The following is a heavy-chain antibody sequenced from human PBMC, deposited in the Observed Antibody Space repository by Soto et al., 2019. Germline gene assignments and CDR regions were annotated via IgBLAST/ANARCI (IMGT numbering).Heavy chain of an antibody. CDR1: GDSVSSNSAA. D-gene: IGHD6-19*01. CDR3: ARDLIAVAGNAGVWFDP. CDR2: TYYRSKWYN. Sequence: PSQTLSLTCAISGDSVSSNSAAWNWIRQSPSRGLEWLGRTYYRSKWYNDYAVSVKSRITINPDTSKNQFSLQLNSVTPEDTAVYYCARDLIAVAGNAGVWFDPWGQGTLVTVSS. J-gene: IGHJ5*02. V-gene: IGHV6-1*01.